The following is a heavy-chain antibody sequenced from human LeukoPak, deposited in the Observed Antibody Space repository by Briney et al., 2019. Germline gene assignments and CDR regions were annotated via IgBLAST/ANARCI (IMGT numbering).Heavy chain of an antibody. D-gene: IGHD3-3*01. CDR3: ARSQGAVIIMDV. V-gene: IGHV4-39*07. CDR1: GGSISSSSYH. Sequence: PSETLSLTCTVSGGSISSSSYHWGWIRQPPGKGLEWIGIIYYSGITYYNPSLKSRATISVDTSKNQLSLNLTSVTAADTAEYYCARSQGAVIIMDVWGKGTTVSVSS. J-gene: IGHJ6*04. CDR2: IYYSGIT.